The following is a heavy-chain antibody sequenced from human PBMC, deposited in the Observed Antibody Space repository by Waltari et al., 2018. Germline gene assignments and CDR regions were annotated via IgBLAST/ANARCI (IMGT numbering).Heavy chain of an antibody. V-gene: IGHV1-2*02. CDR3: ARADPNSVAVPGT. J-gene: IGHJ4*02. CDR1: GYPFIGYY. Sequence: QVQLVQSGTEVKKPGASVKVSCQTSGYPFIGYYIHWVRQAPGQGLEWMGWINPQSGGTNYAQKFQDRVTMTTDTSISTASMELRRLRSDDTAFYYCARADPNSVAVPGTWGQGTLVTVSS. D-gene: IGHD6-19*01. CDR2: INPQSGGT.